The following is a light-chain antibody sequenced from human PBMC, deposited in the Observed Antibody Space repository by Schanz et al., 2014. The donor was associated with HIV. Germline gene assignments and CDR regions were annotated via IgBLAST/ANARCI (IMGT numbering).Light chain of an antibody. CDR1: SSNVGSNT. CDR3: AAWDDSLNGWV. J-gene: IGLJ3*02. CDR2: ANN. Sequence: QSVLTQPPSASGTPGQRVTISCSGSSSNVGSNTVNWYQPLPGTAPKLLMYANNQRPSGAPDRFSGSGSGTSASLAISGLQSEDEADYYCAAWDDSLNGWVFGGGTKLTVL. V-gene: IGLV1-44*01.